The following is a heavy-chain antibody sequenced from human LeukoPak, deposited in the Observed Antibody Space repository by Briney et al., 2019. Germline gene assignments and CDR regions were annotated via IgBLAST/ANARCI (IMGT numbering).Heavy chain of an antibody. CDR2: VGTSGGG. J-gene: IGHJ4*02. V-gene: IGHV3-23*01. CDR3: AKDWRADF. CDR1: GFTFSSYA. Sequence: GGSLRLSCAASGFTFSSYAMSWVRQAPGKGLEWVSAVGTSGGGKYAESVKGRFTISRDNSKNTLYLQMNSLRDEDTAIYYCAKDWRADFWGQGTRVTVSS.